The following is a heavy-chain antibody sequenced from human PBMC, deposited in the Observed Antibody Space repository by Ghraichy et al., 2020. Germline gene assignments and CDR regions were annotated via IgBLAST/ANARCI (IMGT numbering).Heavy chain of an antibody. CDR1: GFTFSRSW. Sequence: GGSLRLSCAASGFTFSRSWMHWVRQTPGKGLVWVSRISGYGSSTTYADPVKGRFTISRDNAKNTLHLQMNSLRAEDTAVYYCASSVAVPEGYTSYYYYGMDVWGQGTTVTVSS. D-gene: IGHD5-18*01. CDR2: ISGYGSST. J-gene: IGHJ6*02. V-gene: IGHV3-74*01. CDR3: ASSVAVPEGYTSYYYYGMDV.